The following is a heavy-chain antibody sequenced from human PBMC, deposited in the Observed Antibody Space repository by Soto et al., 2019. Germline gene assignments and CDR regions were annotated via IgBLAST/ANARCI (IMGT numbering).Heavy chain of an antibody. V-gene: IGHV4-34*01. D-gene: IGHD2-15*01. CDR2: INHSGST. CDR1: GGSFSGYY. Sequence: SETLSLTCAVYGGSFSGYYWSWIRQPPGKGLEWIGEINHSGSTNYNPSLKSRVTISVDTSKNQFSLKLSSVTAADTAVYYCARSFSLGRYCSGGSCYSDGHDDWGQGTLVTVSS. J-gene: IGHJ4*02. CDR3: ARSFSLGRYCSGGSCYSDGHDD.